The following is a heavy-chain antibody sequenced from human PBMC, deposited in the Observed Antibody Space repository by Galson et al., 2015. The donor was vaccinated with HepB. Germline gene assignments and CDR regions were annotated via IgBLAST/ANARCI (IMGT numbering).Heavy chain of an antibody. D-gene: IGHD5-12*01. CDR2: IDPSDSYS. J-gene: IGHJ3*02. V-gene: IGHV5-10-1*01. Sequence: QSGAEVTKPGESLRISCKVSGYSFSSYWISWVRQMPGKGLEWMGRIDPSDSYSKYSPSFQGHVTISADKSISTAYLQWSSLKASDTVMYYCARHRPSYSGYNSYTFDIWGQGTMVTVSS. CDR1: GYSFSSYW. CDR3: ARHRPSYSGYNSYTFDI.